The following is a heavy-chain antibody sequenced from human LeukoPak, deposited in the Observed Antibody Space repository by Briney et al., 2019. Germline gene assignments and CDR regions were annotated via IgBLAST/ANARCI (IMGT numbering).Heavy chain of an antibody. J-gene: IGHJ4*02. V-gene: IGHV1-18*01. CDR3: ARGSWFGELSSFDY. Sequence: ASVNVSCKASGYTXTSYGISGVRQAPGQGLEWMGWISAYNGNTNYAQKLQGRVTMTTDTSTSTAYMELRSLRSDDTAVYYCARGSWFGELSSFDYWGQGTLVTVPS. D-gene: IGHD3-10*01. CDR1: GYTXTSYG. CDR2: ISAYNGNT.